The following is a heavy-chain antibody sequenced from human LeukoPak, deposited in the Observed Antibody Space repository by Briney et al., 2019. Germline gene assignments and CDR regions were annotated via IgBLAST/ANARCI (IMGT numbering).Heavy chain of an antibody. Sequence: SETLSLTCTVSGGSISSYYWSWIRQPPGKGLEWIGYIYYSGSTNYNPSLKSRVTISVDTSKNQFSLRLSSVTAADTAVYYCARASRSSSSHFDYWGQGTLVTVSS. CDR1: GGSISSYY. J-gene: IGHJ4*02. D-gene: IGHD6-6*01. V-gene: IGHV4-59*01. CDR3: ARASRSSSSHFDY. CDR2: IYYSGST.